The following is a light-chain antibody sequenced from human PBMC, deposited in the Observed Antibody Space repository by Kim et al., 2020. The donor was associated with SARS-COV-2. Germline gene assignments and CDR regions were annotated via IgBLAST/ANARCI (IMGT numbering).Light chain of an antibody. J-gene: IGLJ1*01. CDR2: DVS. CDR1: SSDVGGYNY. CDR3: SSYTSSSTYV. Sequence: QSALTQPASVSGSPGPSITISCTGTSSDVGGYNYVSWYQQHPGKAPKVMIYDVSKRPSGVSNRFSGSKSGNTASLTISGLQAEDEADYYCSSYTSSSTYVFGTGTKVTVL. V-gene: IGLV2-14*01.